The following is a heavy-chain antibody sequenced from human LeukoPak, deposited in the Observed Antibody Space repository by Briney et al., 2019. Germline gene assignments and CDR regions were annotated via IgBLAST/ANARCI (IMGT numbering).Heavy chain of an antibody. J-gene: IGHJ4*02. CDR3: TISHYGGKSPPLDY. Sequence: ASVTVSYTACGYSFTVYFIQWVGQAPGQGGEGMGWFNPISGRPNYAQTFQGSVTMTTDTSIGTASMQLSRLRSDDTPVYSCTISHYGGKSPPLDYWGQGTLVTVSS. CDR2: FNPISGRP. V-gene: IGHV1-2*02. D-gene: IGHD4-23*01. CDR1: GYSFTVYF.